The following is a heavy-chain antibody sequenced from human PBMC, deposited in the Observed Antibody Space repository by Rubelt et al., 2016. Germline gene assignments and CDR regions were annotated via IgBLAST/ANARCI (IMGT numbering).Heavy chain of an antibody. V-gene: IGHV1-2*07. CDR1: GGTFSSYA. D-gene: IGHD3-3*01. J-gene: IGHJ6*02. CDR2: INPNSGGT. CDR3: ARLSITIFGVVVYYYGMDV. Sequence: QVQLVQSGAEVKKPGSSVKVSCKASGGTFSSYAISWVRQAPGQGLEWMGWINPNSGGTNYAHKFQGRVTMTRDTSISTAYMELSSLRSEDTAVYYCARLSITIFGVVVYYYGMDVWGQGTTVTVSS.